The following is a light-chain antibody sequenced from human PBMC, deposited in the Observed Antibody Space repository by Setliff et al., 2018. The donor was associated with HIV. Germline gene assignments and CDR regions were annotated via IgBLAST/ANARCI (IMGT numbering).Light chain of an antibody. Sequence: LTQPASVSGSPGQSITISCTGTSSNIGSYNLVSWYQQHPGKAPKLMIYEATKRPLGVSNRFSGSKSGNTASLTISGLQAEDETDYYCCSYAGSSTFVFGTGTKVTVL. CDR3: CSYAGSSTFV. CDR2: EAT. CDR1: SSNIGSYNL. V-gene: IGLV2-23*02. J-gene: IGLJ1*01.